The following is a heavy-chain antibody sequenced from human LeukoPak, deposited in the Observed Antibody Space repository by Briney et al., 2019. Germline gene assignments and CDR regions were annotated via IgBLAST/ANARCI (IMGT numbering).Heavy chain of an antibody. CDR3: AKEAPHWFDY. Sequence: GGSLRLSCAVSGFTFSSYSMNWVRQAPGKGLEWISHISVSENTKYYADSVKGRFTISRDNAKDSLYLQMDSLRSEDTAVYYCAKEAPHWFDYWGQGTVVTVSS. CDR2: ISVSENTK. V-gene: IGHV3-48*04. J-gene: IGHJ4*02. CDR1: GFTFSSYS. D-gene: IGHD1-1*01.